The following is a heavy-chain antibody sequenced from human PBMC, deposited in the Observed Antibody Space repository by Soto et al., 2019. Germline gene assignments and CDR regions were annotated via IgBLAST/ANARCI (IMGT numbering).Heavy chain of an antibody. J-gene: IGHJ4*02. CDR3: ARENVVVPAAMQWYFDY. D-gene: IGHD2-2*01. CDR1: GYTFTSYG. V-gene: IGHV1-18*01. Sequence: QVQLVQSGAEVKKPGASVKVSCKASGYTFTSYGISWVRQAPGQGLEWMGWISAYNGNTNYAQKLQGRVTMTTDTSTSTAYMELRSLRSDDTAVYYCARENVVVPAAMQWYFDYWGQGTLVTVSS. CDR2: ISAYNGNT.